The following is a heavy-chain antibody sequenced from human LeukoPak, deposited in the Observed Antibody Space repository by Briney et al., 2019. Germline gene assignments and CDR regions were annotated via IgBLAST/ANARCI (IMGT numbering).Heavy chain of an antibody. Sequence: SVKLSCKASGVTFSSYAISWVRQAPGQGLEWMGGIIPIFGTANYAQKFQGRVTITADESTSTAYMELSSLRSEDTAVYYCARGGEPPRGYYYYYYMDVWGKGTTVTISS. J-gene: IGHJ6*03. V-gene: IGHV1-69*13. CDR3: ARGGEPPRGYYYYYYMDV. CDR1: GVTFSSYA. CDR2: IIPIFGTA. D-gene: IGHD1-14*01.